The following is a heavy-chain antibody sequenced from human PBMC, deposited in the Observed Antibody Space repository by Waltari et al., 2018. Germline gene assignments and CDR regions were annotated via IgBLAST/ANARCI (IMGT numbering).Heavy chain of an antibody. Sequence: QLVQSGAEVKKPGASVKVSCNGSGYIFSHYGVTWVRQAPGQGLEWMGWISGYNGDAKYEEKFEGRVTMTRDTSTSTAYMEIRGLRSDDTAVYFCARDDVDSSAFGGFWGQGTQVTVSS. V-gene: IGHV1-18*01. D-gene: IGHD3-16*01. CDR1: GYIFSHYG. CDR3: ARDDVDSSAFGGF. CDR2: ISGYNGDA. J-gene: IGHJ4*02.